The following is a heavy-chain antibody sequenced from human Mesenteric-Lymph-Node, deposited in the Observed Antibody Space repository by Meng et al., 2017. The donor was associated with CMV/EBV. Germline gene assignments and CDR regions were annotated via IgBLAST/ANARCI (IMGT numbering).Heavy chain of an antibody. CDR2: IYSSGST. CDR3: AGNNTTVDYFDY. V-gene: IGHV4-31*02. CDR1: AGSISSGGYS. Sequence: SAGSISSGGYSLSWVRQPPGKGLEYIGSIYSSGSTYYNPSLMSRVTISVDTSKNQFSLQLSSMTAADAAVYYCAGNNTTVDYFDYWGQGTLVTVSS. J-gene: IGHJ4*02. D-gene: IGHD1/OR15-1a*01.